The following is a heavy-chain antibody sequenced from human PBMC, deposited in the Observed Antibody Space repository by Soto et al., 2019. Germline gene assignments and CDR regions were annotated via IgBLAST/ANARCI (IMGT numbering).Heavy chain of an antibody. D-gene: IGHD4-17*01. J-gene: IGHJ4*02. CDR3: ARGLSGNYGDPPSC. V-gene: IGHV3-30-3*01. CDR1: GFTFSSYA. Sequence: QVQLVESGGGVVQPGRSLRLSCAASGFTFSSYAMHWVRQAPGKGLEWVAVISYDGSNKYYADSVKGRFTISRDNSKNTLYLQMNSLRAEDTAVYYCARGLSGNYGDPPSCWGQGTLVTVSS. CDR2: ISYDGSNK.